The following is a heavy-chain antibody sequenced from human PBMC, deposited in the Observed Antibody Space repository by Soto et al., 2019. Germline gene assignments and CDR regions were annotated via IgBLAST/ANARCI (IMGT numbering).Heavy chain of an antibody. V-gene: IGHV3-23*01. D-gene: IGHD5-12*01. CDR1: GFTFSDYA. J-gene: IGHJ4*02. CDR3: AKGRPGVAAAPDN. CDR2: ASGSGSGT. Sequence: QPGGSLRLSCAASGFTFSDYAMAWVRQAPGKGLEWVSSASGSGSGTYYADSVKGRFTISRDNSKNTLFLHMTNLRAGDTALYFCAKGRPGVAAAPDNWGQGTLVTVSS.